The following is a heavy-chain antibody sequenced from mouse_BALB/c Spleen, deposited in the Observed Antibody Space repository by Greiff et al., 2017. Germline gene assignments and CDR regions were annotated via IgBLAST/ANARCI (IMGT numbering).Heavy chain of an antibody. Sequence: EVKLVESGGGLVQPGGSRKLSCAASGFTFSSFGMHWVRQAPEKGLEWVAYISSGSSTIYYADTVKGRFTISRDNPKNTLFLQMTSLRSEDTAMYYCARSSYGSSFSYAMDYWGQGTSVTVSS. J-gene: IGHJ4*01. CDR1: GFTFSSFG. CDR3: ARSSYGSSFSYAMDY. V-gene: IGHV5-17*02. D-gene: IGHD1-1*01. CDR2: ISSGSSTI.